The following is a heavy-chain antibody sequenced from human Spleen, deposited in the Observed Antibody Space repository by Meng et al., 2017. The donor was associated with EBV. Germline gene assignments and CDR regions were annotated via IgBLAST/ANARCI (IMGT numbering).Heavy chain of an antibody. CDR1: GYTFLQYG. V-gene: IGHV1-18*01. CDR3: ARDSTYSDGSGYYPSY. CDR2: ISTYNGNT. D-gene: IGHD3-22*01. J-gene: IGHJ4*02. Sequence: QVQLVQSGAEVKKPGASVTVSCKASGYTFLQYGINWVRQAPGQGLEWMGWISTYNGNTDYAQKFQGRVTMTKDTSTSTAYMEVRSLRSDDTAVYYCARDSTYSDGSGYYPSYWGQGTMVTVSS.